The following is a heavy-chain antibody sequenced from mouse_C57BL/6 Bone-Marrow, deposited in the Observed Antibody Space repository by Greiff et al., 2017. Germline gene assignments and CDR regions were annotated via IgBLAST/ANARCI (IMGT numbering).Heavy chain of an antibody. J-gene: IGHJ2*01. CDR3: ARNYSTPYYFDY. D-gene: IGHD2-5*01. V-gene: IGHV1-64*01. CDR1: GYTFTSYW. Sequence: VQLQQPGAELVKPGASVKLSCKASGYTFTSYWMHWVKQRPGQGLEWIGMIHPNSGSTNYNAKFKSKATLTVDKSSSTAYMQLNSLTSEYSAVYYCARNYSTPYYFDYWGQGTTLTVSS. CDR2: IHPNSGST.